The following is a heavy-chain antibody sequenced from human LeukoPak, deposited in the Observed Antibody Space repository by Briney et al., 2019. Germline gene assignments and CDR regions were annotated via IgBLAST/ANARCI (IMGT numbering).Heavy chain of an antibody. J-gene: IGHJ4*02. CDR3: AKAPGYSHGTAPGGY. CDR2: IRYDGSNK. CDR1: GFTFSSYG. D-gene: IGHD5-18*01. Sequence: GGSLRLSCAASGFTFSSYGMHWVRQAPGKGLEWVAFIRYDGSNKYYADSVKGRFTISRDNSKNTLYLQMNSLRAEDTAVYYCAKAPGYSHGTAPGGYWGQGTLVTVSS. V-gene: IGHV3-30*02.